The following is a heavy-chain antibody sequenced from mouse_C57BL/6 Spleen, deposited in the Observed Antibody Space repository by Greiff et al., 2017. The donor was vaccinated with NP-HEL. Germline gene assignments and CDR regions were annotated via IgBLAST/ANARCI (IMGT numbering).Heavy chain of an antibody. Sequence: VQLQESGPGLVQPSQSLSITCTVSGFSLTSYGVHWVRQSPGKGLEWLGVIWSGGSTDYNAAFISRLSISKDNSKSQVFFKMNSLQADDTAIYYCARGGNYKGGYAMDYWGQGTSVTVSS. V-gene: IGHV2-2*01. J-gene: IGHJ4*01. CDR3: ARGGNYKGGYAMDY. CDR2: IWSGGST. D-gene: IGHD2-1*01. CDR1: GFSLTSYG.